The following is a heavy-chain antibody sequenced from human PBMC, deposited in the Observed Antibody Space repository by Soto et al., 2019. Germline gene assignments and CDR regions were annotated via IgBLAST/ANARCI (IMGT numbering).Heavy chain of an antibody. CDR2: ISSSSSTI. D-gene: IGHD2-2*01. CDR1: GFTFSSYS. Sequence: EVQLVESGGGLVQPGGSLRLSCAASGFTFSSYSMNWVRQAPGKGLEWVSYISSSSSTIYYADSVKGQFTISRDNAKNSLYLQMNGLRAEYTAVYYCARDGVIGYCSSTSCPDAFDIWGQGTMVTVSS. V-gene: IGHV3-48*01. CDR3: ARDGVIGYCSSTSCPDAFDI. J-gene: IGHJ3*02.